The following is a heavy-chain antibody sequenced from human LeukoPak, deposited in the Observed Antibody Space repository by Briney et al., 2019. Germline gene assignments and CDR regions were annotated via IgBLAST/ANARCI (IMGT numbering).Heavy chain of an antibody. CDR1: GYTFTDNF. CDR3: ARGHYYDSSGYYYGY. J-gene: IGHJ4*02. CDR2: IRPNSGDT. Sequence: ASVKVSCKASGYTFTDNFIHWVRQAPGQGLEWMGWIRPNSGDTRYAEKFQGRVTMTRDSSISTAYMELSRLRSDDTAVYYCARGHYYDSSGYYYGYWGQGTLVTVSS. V-gene: IGHV1-2*02. D-gene: IGHD3-22*01.